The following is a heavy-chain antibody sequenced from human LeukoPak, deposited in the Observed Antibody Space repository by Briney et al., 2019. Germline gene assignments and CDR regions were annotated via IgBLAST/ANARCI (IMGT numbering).Heavy chain of an antibody. CDR1: GGSISSYY. Sequence: KSSETLSLTCTVSGGSISSYYWSWIRQPPGKGLEWIGYIYYSGSTNYNPSLKSRVTISVDTSKNQFSLKLSSVTAADTAVYYCARVRYSYGYSGGYFDYWGQGTLVTVSS. V-gene: IGHV4-59*12. CDR2: IYYSGST. CDR3: ARVRYSYGYSGGYFDY. J-gene: IGHJ4*02. D-gene: IGHD5-18*01.